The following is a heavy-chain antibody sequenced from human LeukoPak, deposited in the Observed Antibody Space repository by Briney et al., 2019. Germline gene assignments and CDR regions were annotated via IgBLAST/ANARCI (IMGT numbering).Heavy chain of an antibody. CDR2: IYSGGST. Sequence: GGSLRLSCAVFGVTVSSNYMSWVRQAPGKGLEWVSVIYSGGSTYYADSVKGRFTISRDNSKNTLYLQMNSLRAEDTAVYYCARMKYSSSSLHFDYWGQGTLVTVSS. CDR1: GVTVSSNY. D-gene: IGHD6-6*01. V-gene: IGHV3-53*01. J-gene: IGHJ4*02. CDR3: ARMKYSSSSLHFDY.